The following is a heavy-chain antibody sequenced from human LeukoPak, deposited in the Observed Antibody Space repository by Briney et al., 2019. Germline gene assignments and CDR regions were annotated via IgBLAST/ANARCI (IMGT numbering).Heavy chain of an antibody. CDR3: ARSNGYNSSPNY. Sequence: GGSLRLSCAASGFTFSSYSMNWVRQAPGKGLEWVSYISTSSNTIYYADSVKGRFTISRDNAKNSLCLQMNSLRAEDTAVYYCARSNGYNSSPNYWGQGTLVTVSS. CDR1: GFTFSSYS. D-gene: IGHD6-13*01. V-gene: IGHV3-48*01. CDR2: ISTSSNTI. J-gene: IGHJ4*02.